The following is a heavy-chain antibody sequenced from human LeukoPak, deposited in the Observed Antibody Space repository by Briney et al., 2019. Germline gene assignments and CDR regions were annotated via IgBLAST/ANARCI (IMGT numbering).Heavy chain of an antibody. D-gene: IGHD3-22*01. V-gene: IGHV4-59*12. Sequence: SETLSLTCTVSGGSISSYYWSWIRQPPGKGLEWIGYIYYSGSTKYNPSLKSRVTISVDTSKNQFSLRLSSVTAADTAVYYCARDSSAYNNLDYWGQGTLITVSS. CDR2: IYYSGST. CDR3: ARDSSAYNNLDY. J-gene: IGHJ4*02. CDR1: GGSISSYY.